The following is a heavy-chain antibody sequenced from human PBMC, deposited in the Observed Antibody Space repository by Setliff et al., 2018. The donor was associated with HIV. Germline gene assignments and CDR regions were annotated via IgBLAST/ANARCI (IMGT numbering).Heavy chain of an antibody. D-gene: IGHD6-19*01. J-gene: IGHJ4*02. V-gene: IGHV1-69*02. CDR1: GGTFSSYT. Sequence: RASVKVSCKASGGTFSSYTISWVRQAPGQGLEWMGRIIPILGIANYAQKFQGRVTITADKSTSTAYMELSSLRSEDTAVYYCASTGIAVAGTFDYWGQGTLVTVSS. CDR3: ASTGIAVAGTFDY. CDR2: IIPILGIA.